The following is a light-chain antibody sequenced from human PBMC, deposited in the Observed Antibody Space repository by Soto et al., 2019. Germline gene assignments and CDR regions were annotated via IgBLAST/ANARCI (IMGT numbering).Light chain of an antibody. V-gene: IGKV3-20*01. CDR1: PSVTTQ. CDR3: QQYGGPVPWA. Sequence: IVLAQSPGNLSLSPGGRTPLSFRASPSVTTQLAWYQQKPGQAPRLIIHGASSRATGVPDRITGSGSGTDFTLSISRLEPEDFAVYYCQQYGGPVPWAFGQGTKVDIK. CDR2: GAS. J-gene: IGKJ1*01.